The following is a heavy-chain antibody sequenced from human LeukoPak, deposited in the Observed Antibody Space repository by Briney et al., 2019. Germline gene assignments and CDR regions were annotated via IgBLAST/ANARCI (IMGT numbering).Heavy chain of an antibody. CDR2: IWNDGSDK. CDR1: GFTFSSYG. D-gene: IGHD1-26*01. CDR3: AKPTRGSGSFLIDF. V-gene: IGHV3-33*06. J-gene: IGHJ4*02. Sequence: GRSLRLSCAASGFTFSSYGMHWARQAPGKGLEWVAVIWNDGSDKYYADSVKGRFTTSRDNSKNTLYLQMNSLRAEDTAVYYCAKPTRGSGSFLIDFWGQGTLVTVSS.